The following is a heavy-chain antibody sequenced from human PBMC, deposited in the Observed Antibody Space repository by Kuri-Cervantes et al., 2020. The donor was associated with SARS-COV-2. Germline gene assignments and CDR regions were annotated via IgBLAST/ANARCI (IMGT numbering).Heavy chain of an antibody. D-gene: IGHD6-6*01. V-gene: IGHV3-48*01. CDR2: ISSSSSTI. J-gene: IGHJ3*02. Sequence: GGSLRLSCAASGFTFSSYSMNWVRQAPGKGLEWVSYISSSSSTIYYADSVKGRFTISRDNAKNSLYLQMNSLRAEDTAVYYCAKDLGASIAARLGAFDIWGQGTMVTVSS. CDR3: AKDLGASIAARLGAFDI. CDR1: GFTFSSYS.